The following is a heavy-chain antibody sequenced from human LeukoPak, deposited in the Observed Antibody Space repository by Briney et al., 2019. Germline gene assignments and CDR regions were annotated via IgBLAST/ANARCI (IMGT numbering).Heavy chain of an antibody. CDR1: GFTFYMYA. CDR3: AKDRPNFHENSGHYYRRDGDS. J-gene: IGHJ5*01. D-gene: IGHD3-22*01. V-gene: IGHV3-23*01. Sequence: GGSLRLSCQASGFTFYMYAMSWVRQAPGKGLEWVASMCGTAGCTFYPDSVKGRFTISRDNSKNVLYLRMNSLTAEDTARYYCAKDRPNFHENSGHYYRRDGDSWGQGTLVTVSS. CDR2: MCGTAGCT.